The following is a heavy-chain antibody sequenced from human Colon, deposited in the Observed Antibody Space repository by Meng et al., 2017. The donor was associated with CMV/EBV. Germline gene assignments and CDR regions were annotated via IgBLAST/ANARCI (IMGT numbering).Heavy chain of an antibody. D-gene: IGHD1-26*01. V-gene: IGHV3-21*01. CDR1: GVTFSTYS. J-gene: IGHJ3*02. CDR2: ISSSGSYI. CDR3: VGQATANDAFDI. Sequence: CAASGVTFSTYSINWVRQAPGTGLEWVSSISSSGSYIYYADSVKGRFTISRDNAKNSAYLQMNRMRAEDTAVYHCVGQATANDAFDIWGQGTLVTVSS.